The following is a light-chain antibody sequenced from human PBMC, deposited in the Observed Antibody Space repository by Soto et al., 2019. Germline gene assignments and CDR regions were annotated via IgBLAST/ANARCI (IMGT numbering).Light chain of an antibody. CDR1: QTVSRY. CDR2: DAS. Sequence: DIKMTQSPASLSLSVGDRATITCRASQTVSRYLNWYQQEPGQAPRLLIYDASNLASGIPSRFSGSGSGTDFTLSISSLQPEDFTVYYCQQRYNSLITFGQGTRLEIK. V-gene: IGKV1-39*01. CDR3: QQRYNSLIT. J-gene: IGKJ5*01.